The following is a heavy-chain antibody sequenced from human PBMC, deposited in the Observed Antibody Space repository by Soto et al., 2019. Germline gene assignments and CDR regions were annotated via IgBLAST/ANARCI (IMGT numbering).Heavy chain of an antibody. CDR1: GGTFSSYT. J-gene: IGHJ5*02. Sequence: SVKVSCKASGGTFSSYTISWVRQAPGQGLEWMGRIIPILGIANYAQKFQGRVTITADKSTSTAYMELSSLRSEDTAVYYCARAGRSSTSCYDPWGQGTLVTVSS. CDR2: IIPILGIA. D-gene: IGHD2-2*01. V-gene: IGHV1-69*02. CDR3: ARAGRSSTSCYDP.